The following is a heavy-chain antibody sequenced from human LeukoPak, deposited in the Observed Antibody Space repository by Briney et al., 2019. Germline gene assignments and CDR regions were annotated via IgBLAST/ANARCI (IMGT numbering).Heavy chain of an antibody. D-gene: IGHD2-2*01. CDR3: AKDRKPYGVEVPAAPDY. V-gene: IGHV3-30*02. CDR2: IRYDGSNK. Sequence: GGSLRLSCAASGFTFSSYGMHWVRQAPGKGLEWVAFIRYDGSNKYSADSVKGRFTISRDNSKITLYLQMSSLRPDDTALYYCAKDRKPYGVEVPAAPDYWGQGTLVAASS. CDR1: GFTFSSYG. J-gene: IGHJ4*02.